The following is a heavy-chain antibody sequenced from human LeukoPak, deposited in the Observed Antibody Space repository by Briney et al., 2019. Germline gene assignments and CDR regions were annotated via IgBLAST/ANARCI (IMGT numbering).Heavy chain of an antibody. CDR3: ARDNYAGANWFDP. D-gene: IGHD1-7*01. J-gene: IGHJ5*02. Sequence: ASVKVSCKASGGTFSSYAISWVRQAPGQGLEWMGGILPIFGTANYAQKFQGRVTITTDESTSTAYMELSSLRSEDTAVYYCARDNYAGANWFDPWGQGTLVTVSS. CDR1: GGTFSSYA. V-gene: IGHV1-69*05. CDR2: ILPIFGTA.